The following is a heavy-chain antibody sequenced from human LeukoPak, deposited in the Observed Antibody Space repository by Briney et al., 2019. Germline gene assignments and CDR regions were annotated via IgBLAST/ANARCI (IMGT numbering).Heavy chain of an antibody. Sequence: PGGSLRLSCSASGFTFSTYAMHWVRQAPGKGLEYVSAIGRNGESTYYADSVKGRFSISRDNSKNTLYLQMSSLRPEDTAVYYCVKDREMGSGWAYFQNWGQGTLVTVSS. CDR1: GFTFSTYA. D-gene: IGHD6-19*01. CDR2: IGRNGEST. V-gene: IGHV3-64D*06. J-gene: IGHJ1*01. CDR3: VKDREMGSGWAYFQN.